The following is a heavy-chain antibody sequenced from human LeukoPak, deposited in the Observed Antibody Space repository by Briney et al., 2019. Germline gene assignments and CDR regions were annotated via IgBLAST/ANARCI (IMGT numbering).Heavy chain of an antibody. CDR3: ARDRGYYYDSSGYYEGAFDI. D-gene: IGHD3-22*01. J-gene: IGHJ3*02. Sequence: GGSLRLSCAASGFTFSDYYMSWIRQAPGKGLEWVSYISSSGSTIYYADSVKGRFTISRDNAKNSLYLQMNSLRAEDTAVYYCARDRGYYYDSSGYYEGAFDIWGQGTMVTVSS. V-gene: IGHV3-11*04. CDR1: GFTFSDYY. CDR2: ISSSGSTI.